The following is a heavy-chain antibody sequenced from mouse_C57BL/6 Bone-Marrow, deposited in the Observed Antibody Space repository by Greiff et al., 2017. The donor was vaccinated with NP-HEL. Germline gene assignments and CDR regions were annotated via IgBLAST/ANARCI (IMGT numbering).Heavy chain of an antibody. CDR3: ARGRA. CDR1: GYAFGSSW. Sequence: VQLQQPGPALVKPGASVQISCKASGYAFGSSWLNWVEQRPGKGLERIGPLYPGVGDANYNGRFKGKATLTADNSSSTAYMQLSSLTSEDSAVDFCARGRAWGQGTSVTVSA. CDR2: LYPGVGDA. D-gene: IGHD3-1*01. V-gene: IGHV1-82*01. J-gene: IGHJ4*01.